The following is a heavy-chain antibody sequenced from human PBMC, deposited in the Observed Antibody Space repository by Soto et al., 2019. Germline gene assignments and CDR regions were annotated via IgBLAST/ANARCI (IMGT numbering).Heavy chain of an antibody. J-gene: IGHJ4*02. D-gene: IGHD6-19*01. V-gene: IGHV4-59*01. Sequence: PSETLSLTCTVSGGPISSYYWSWIRQPPGKGLEWIGYIYYSGSTNYNPSLKSRVTISVDTSKNQFSLKLSSVTAADTAVYYCASFSGSSGLGYWGQGTLVTVSS. CDR1: GGPISSYY. CDR2: IYYSGST. CDR3: ASFSGSSGLGY.